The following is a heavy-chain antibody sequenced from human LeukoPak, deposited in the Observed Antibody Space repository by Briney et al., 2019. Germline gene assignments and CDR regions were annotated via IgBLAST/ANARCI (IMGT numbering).Heavy chain of an antibody. CDR1: GFTFSSYW. CDR3: ARVARGDYYYYYMDV. D-gene: IGHD3-10*01. V-gene: IGHV3-74*01. Sequence: GGSLRLSCGASGFTFSSYWMHWVRHASGKGLVWVSRINNDGSSTSYADSVQGRFTISRDNAKNTLYLQMNSLRAEDTALYYCARVARGDYYYYYMDVWGKGTTVTVSS. J-gene: IGHJ6*03. CDR2: INNDGSST.